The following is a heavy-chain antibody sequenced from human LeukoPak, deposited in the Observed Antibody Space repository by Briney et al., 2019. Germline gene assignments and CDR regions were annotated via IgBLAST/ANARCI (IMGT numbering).Heavy chain of an antibody. CDR2: IYYSGST. J-gene: IGHJ4*02. D-gene: IGHD3-10*01. CDR1: GGSISSSSYY. CDR3: ARHVGNSGSGSYLTYFDY. V-gene: IGHV4-61*05. Sequence: ASETLSLTCTVSGGSISSSSYYWGWIRQPPGKGLEWIGHIYYSGSTHYNPSLKSRVTISVDTSKNQFSLKLSSVTAADTAVYYCARHVGNSGSGSYLTYFDYWGQGTLVTVSS.